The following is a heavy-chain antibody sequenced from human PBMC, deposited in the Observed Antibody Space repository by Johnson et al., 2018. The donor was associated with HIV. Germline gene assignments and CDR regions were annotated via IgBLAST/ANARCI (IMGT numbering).Heavy chain of an antibody. J-gene: IGHJ3*02. D-gene: IGHD3-22*01. Sequence: QVQLVESGGGVVQPGRSLRLSCATSGFTFSSYAMHWVRQAPGKGLEWVAVISYDGRNKYYADSVKGRFTISRDNSKNTLYLQMNSLRPEDTAVYYCARSSGYYGTDAFDIWGQGTMVTVSS. CDR1: GFTFSSYA. CDR2: ISYDGRNK. V-gene: IGHV3-30-3*01. CDR3: ARSSGYYGTDAFDI.